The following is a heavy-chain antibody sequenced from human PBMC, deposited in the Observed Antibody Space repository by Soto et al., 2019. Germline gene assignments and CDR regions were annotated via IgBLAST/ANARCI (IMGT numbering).Heavy chain of an antibody. CDR2: MNPNSGNT. J-gene: IGHJ6*02. CDR3: ARDLFYYYGMDV. Sequence: EASVKVSCKASGYTFTSYDINWVRQATGQGLEWMGWMNPNSGNTGYAQKFQGRVTMTRNTSISTAYMELSSLRSEDTAVYYCARDLFYYYGMDVWGQGTTVTVS. CDR1: GYTFTSYD. D-gene: IGHD2-21*01. V-gene: IGHV1-8*01.